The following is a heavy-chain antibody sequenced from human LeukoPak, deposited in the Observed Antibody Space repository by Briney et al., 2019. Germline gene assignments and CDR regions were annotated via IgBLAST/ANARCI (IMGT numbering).Heavy chain of an antibody. J-gene: IGHJ6*02. CDR1: GFTFSSYW. CDR2: INHNGNVN. CDR3: ARGGGLDV. D-gene: IGHD3-16*01. Sequence: GGSLTLSCAASGFTFSSYWMNWPRQAPGKGLEWVASINHNGNVNYYVDSGKGRFTISRDNAKDSLYLQMSNLRAEDTAVYFCARGGGLDVWGQGATVTVSS. V-gene: IGHV3-7*03.